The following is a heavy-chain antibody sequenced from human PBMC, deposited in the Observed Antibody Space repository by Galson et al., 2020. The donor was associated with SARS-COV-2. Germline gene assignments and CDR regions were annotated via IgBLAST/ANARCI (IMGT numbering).Heavy chain of an antibody. V-gene: IGHV3-21*01. D-gene: IGHD3-22*01. Sequence: NSGGSLRLSCAASGFTFSSYSMNWVRQAPGKGLEWVSSISSSSSYIYYADSVKGRFTISRDNAKNSLYLQMNSLRAEDTAVYYCARDLFFSYYYDSSGYYHNFQEIYYYYGMDVWGQGTTVTVSS. J-gene: IGHJ6*02. CDR3: ARDLFFSYYYDSSGYYHNFQEIYYYYGMDV. CDR2: ISSSSSYI. CDR1: GFTFSSYS.